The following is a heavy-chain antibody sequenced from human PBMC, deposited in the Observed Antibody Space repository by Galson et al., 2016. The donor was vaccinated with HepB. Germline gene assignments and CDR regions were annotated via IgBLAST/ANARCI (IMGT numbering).Heavy chain of an antibody. CDR1: GFTFNKYG. CDR3: AKGWVEWLVQDHFDH. J-gene: IGHJ4*02. Sequence: SLRLSCAASGFTFNKYGMHWVRQAPDKGLEWVAVISYDGRNEYYGGSVKGRFTISRDNSKNSVYLQINSLRAEDTAVYYCAKGWVEWLVQDHFDHWGQGTLVTVSP. D-gene: IGHD6-19*01. CDR2: ISYDGRNE. V-gene: IGHV3-30*18.